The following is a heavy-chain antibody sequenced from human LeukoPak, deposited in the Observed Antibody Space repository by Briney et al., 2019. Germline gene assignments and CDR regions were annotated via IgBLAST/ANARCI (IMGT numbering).Heavy chain of an antibody. CDR2: IKKDGSGK. J-gene: IGHJ4*02. D-gene: IGHD2-15*01. Sequence: PGGSLRLSCAASGFTFSTYWMSWVRQAPGKGLEWVANIKKDGSGKYYMDSVKGRFTISRDNAENSLYLQMNSLRAEDTAVYYCAREGVHCSGRSCLKAYWGQGTQVTVSS. V-gene: IGHV3-7*03. CDR1: GFTFSTYW. CDR3: AREGVHCSGRSCLKAY.